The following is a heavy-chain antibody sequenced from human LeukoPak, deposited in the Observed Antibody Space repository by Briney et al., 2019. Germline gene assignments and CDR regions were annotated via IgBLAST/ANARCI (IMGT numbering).Heavy chain of an antibody. J-gene: IGHJ4*02. CDR3: ARGFLRRGSPVDF. V-gene: IGHV3-74*01. Sequence: PGGSLRLSCSASGFTFSSPWMHWVRQAPGKGVVWVSRINADGSTINYADSVEGRFTISRDNAKNTLYLQMNSLRAEDTAVYFCARGFLRRGSPVDFWGQGTPVTVTS. D-gene: IGHD2/OR15-2a*01. CDR2: INADGSTI. CDR1: GFTFSSPW.